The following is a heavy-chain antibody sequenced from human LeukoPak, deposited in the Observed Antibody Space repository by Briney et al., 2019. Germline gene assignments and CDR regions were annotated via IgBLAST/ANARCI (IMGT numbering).Heavy chain of an antibody. CDR2: IHNGGST. CDR1: GFTVSSNY. Sequence: GGSLRLSCAASGFTVSSNYIGGVRQARGEGRECVAFIHNGGSTNYADSVKGRFSISRDNSKNTLYLQLTSMRAEDTAVYYCARVSSDSRGWYAFDYWGQGILVTVSS. V-gene: IGHV3-53*05. CDR3: ARVSSDSRGWYAFDY. D-gene: IGHD6-19*01. J-gene: IGHJ4*02.